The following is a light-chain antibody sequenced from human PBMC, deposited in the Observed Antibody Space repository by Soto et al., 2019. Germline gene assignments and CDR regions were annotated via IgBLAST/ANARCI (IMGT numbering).Light chain of an antibody. CDR3: LQDYNYPPT. CDR1: QGIRND. V-gene: IGKV1-6*01. CDR2: AAS. J-gene: IGKJ1*01. Sequence: ALQMTQSPSSLSASVGDRVTITCRASQGIRNDLGWYQQKPGKAPKLLIYAASSLQSGVPSRFSGSGSGTDFTLIISSLQPEDFATYYCLQDYNYPPTFGQGTKVEIK.